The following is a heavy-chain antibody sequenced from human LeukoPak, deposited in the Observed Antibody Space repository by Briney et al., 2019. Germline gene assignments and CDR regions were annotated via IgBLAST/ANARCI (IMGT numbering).Heavy chain of an antibody. D-gene: IGHD2-15*01. CDR2: IYYSGST. CDR3: ARHCSGGSCYSSRHRYFDY. V-gene: IGHV4-39*01. CDR1: GGSISSSSYY. Sequence: SETLSLTCTVSGGSISSSSYYWGWIRQPPGKGLEWIGSIYYSGSTYYNPSLKSRVTISVDTSKNQFSLKLSSVTAADTAVYYCARHCSGGSCYSSRHRYFDYWGQGTLVTVSS. J-gene: IGHJ4*02.